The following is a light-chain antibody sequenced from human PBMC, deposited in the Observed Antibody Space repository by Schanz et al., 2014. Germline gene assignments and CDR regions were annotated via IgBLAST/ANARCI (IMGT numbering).Light chain of an antibody. CDR2: GVS. V-gene: IGLV2-11*01. CDR3: CSYAGSYTWV. J-gene: IGLJ3*02. Sequence: QSALTQPRSVSGSPGQSVTISCTGTSSDVGAYDYVSWYQQHPGKAPKLMIYGVSHRPSGVSNRFSGSKSGNTASLTISGLQAEDEADYYCCSYAGSYTWVFGGGTKLTVL. CDR1: SSDVGAYDY.